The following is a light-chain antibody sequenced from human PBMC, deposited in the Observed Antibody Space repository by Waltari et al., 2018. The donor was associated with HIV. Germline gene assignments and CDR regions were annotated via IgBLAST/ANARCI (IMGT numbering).Light chain of an antibody. V-gene: IGKV1-12*02. CDR2: SAS. CDR3: QQASAFPFT. Sequence: DIQMTQSPSFVSGSVGDSVTINCRASQEISTSLAWYQQRPGEAPRLLILSASTLQTGVPSRFSGSGSGTAFTLTINSLQPDDFATYFCQQASAFPFTFGPGTKVEI. J-gene: IGKJ3*01. CDR1: QEISTS.